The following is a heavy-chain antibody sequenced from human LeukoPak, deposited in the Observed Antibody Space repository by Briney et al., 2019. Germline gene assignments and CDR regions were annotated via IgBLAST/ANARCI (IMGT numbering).Heavy chain of an antibody. D-gene: IGHD7-27*01. CDR1: GYTFTIYY. CDR2: INPSGGST. Sequence: ASVKVSCKASGYTFTIYYMHWVRQAPGQGLEWMGIINPSGGSTSYAQKFQGRVTMTRDMSTSTVYMELTSLRSEDTAVYYCARGFRGDNFDYWGQGTLVTVSS. V-gene: IGHV1-46*01. J-gene: IGHJ4*02. CDR3: ARGFRGDNFDY.